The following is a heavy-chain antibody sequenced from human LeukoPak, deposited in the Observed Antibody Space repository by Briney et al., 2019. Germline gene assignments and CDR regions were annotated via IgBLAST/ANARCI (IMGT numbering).Heavy chain of an antibody. CDR3: AKVGYDFWSGYYYYYYYYMDV. V-gene: IGHV3-9*01. CDR1: GFIFDDYA. J-gene: IGHJ6*03. CDR2: ISWNSGGI. D-gene: IGHD3-3*01. Sequence: GGSLRLSCAASGFIFDDYAMHWVRQAPGKGLEWVSGISWNSGGIGYADSVKGRFTISRDNAKNTLYLQMNSLRAEDTAVYYCAKVGYDFWSGYYYYYYYYMDVWGKGTTVTVSS.